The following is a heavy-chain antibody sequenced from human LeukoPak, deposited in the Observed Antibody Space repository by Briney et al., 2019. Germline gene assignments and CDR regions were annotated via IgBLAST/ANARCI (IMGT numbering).Heavy chain of an antibody. CDR3: AKAVSTALYYFDC. CDR2: ISWNSGTI. D-gene: IGHD1-1*01. J-gene: IGHJ4*02. V-gene: IGHV3-9*01. Sequence: AGGSLRLSCAASGFTFDDYAMHWVRQAPGKGLEWVSGISWNSGTIGYADSVKGRFAISRDNAKNSLYLQMDSLRAEDTALYYCAKAVSTALYYFDCWGQGTLVTVSS. CDR1: GFTFDDYA.